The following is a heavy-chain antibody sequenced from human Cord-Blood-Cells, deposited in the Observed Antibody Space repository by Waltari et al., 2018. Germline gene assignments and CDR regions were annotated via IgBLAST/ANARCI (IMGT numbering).Heavy chain of an antibody. CDR3: ARHFGRNIVVVPAAIDY. Sequence: QLQLQESGPGLVKPSETLSLTCTVSGGSISSSSYYWGWIRQTPGKGLVWIGSIYYSGSTYYTPTHKSRVTISVDTSKNQFSLKVSSVTAADTAVYYCARHFGRNIVVVPAAIDYWGQGTLVTVSS. J-gene: IGHJ4*02. CDR2: IYYSGST. D-gene: IGHD2-2*01. CDR1: GGSISSSSYY. V-gene: IGHV4-39*01.